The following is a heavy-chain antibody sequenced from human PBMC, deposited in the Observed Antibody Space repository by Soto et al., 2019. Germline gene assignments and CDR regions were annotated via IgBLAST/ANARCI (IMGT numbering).Heavy chain of an antibody. CDR3: ARGQEGVVATH. D-gene: IGHD5-12*01. V-gene: IGHV4-34*01. CDR2: IKDGGST. Sequence: QVQLQQWGAGLLKPSETLSLTCAVNGGSLSGYYWSWIRQPPGKGLEWIGEIKDGGSTNYSPSLKSRATISSDPSNHQFSLRLNSVTAADTAVYYCARGQEGVVATHWDQGTLVTVSS. CDR1: GGSLSGYY. J-gene: IGHJ4*02.